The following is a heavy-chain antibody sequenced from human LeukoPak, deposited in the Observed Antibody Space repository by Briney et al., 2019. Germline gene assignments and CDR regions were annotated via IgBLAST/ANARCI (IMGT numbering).Heavy chain of an antibody. Sequence: GAPVKVSCKASGYTFTSYGISWVRQAPGQGLEWMGWISAYNGNTNYAQKLQGRVTMTTDTSTSTAYMELRSLRSDDTAVYYCARDRTYYYYYGMDVWGKGTTVTVSS. D-gene: IGHD1-1*01. V-gene: IGHV1-18*04. CDR3: ARDRTYYYYYGMDV. CDR2: ISAYNGNT. J-gene: IGHJ6*04. CDR1: GYTFTSYG.